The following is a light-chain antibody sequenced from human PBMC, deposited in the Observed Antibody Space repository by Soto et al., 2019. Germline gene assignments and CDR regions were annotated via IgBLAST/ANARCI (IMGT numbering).Light chain of an antibody. CDR3: CSYATTTL. CDR1: SSDVGSYDL. Sequence: QSALTQPASVSGSPGQSITISCTGTSSDVGSYDLVSCYQQHPGNAPKLMIYEVSKRPSGVSDRFSGSKSGNTASLTISGLQADDEADYYCCSYATTTLFGGGTKVTVL. J-gene: IGLJ2*01. CDR2: EVS. V-gene: IGLV2-23*02.